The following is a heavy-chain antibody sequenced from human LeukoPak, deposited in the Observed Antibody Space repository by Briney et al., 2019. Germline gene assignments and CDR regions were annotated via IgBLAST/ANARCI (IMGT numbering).Heavy chain of an antibody. CDR1: GYTFTSYG. D-gene: IGHD3-10*01. V-gene: IGHV1-18*01. Sequence: GASVKVSCKASGYTFTSYGISWVRQAPGQGLEWMGWISAYNGNTNYAQKLQGRVTMTTDTSTSTAYMELRSLRSDDTAVYYCARDARPYYYGSGSPPAFDIWGQGTLVTVSS. CDR3: ARDARPYYYGSGSPPAFDI. CDR2: ISAYNGNT. J-gene: IGHJ3*02.